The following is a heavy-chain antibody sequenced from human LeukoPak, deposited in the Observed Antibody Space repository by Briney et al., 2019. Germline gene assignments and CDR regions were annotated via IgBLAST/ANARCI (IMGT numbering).Heavy chain of an antibody. CDR3: ARDPKGGFSYGWGAFDV. J-gene: IGHJ3*01. Sequence: GGSLRLSCAASGFTFSSCAMHWVRQAPGKGLEWVAIISYDGNNKYYADSVTGRFLISRDNSRNTLYLQMNSLRAEDTAVYFCARDPKGGFSYGWGAFDVWGQGTMVTVSS. D-gene: IGHD5-18*01. V-gene: IGHV3-30-3*01. CDR1: GFTFSSCA. CDR2: ISYDGNNK.